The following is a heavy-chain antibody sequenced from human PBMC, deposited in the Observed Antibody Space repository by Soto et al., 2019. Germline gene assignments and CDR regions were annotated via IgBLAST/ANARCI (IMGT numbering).Heavy chain of an antibody. Sequence: QLQLQESGPGLVKPSETLSLTCTVSGGSISSSSYYWGWIRHPPGKGLEWIGSIYYSGSTYYNPSLKSRVTISVDTSKTQFSLKLSSVTAADTAVYYCERHRTSSGYGWGQETLVTVSS. CDR1: GGSISSSSYY. V-gene: IGHV4-39*01. CDR2: IYYSGST. D-gene: IGHD3-22*01. CDR3: ERHRTSSGYG. J-gene: IGHJ4*02.